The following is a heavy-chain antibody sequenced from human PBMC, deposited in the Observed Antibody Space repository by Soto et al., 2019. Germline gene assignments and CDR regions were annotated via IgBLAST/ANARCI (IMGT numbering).Heavy chain of an antibody. J-gene: IGHJ5*02. V-gene: IGHV4-31*03. CDR3: ARVGGSAYCSGGSCYWWFDP. D-gene: IGHD2-15*01. CDR2: IYYSGST. CDR1: GGSIRSSSSY. Sequence: SETLSLTCTVSGGSIRSSSSYWGWVRQPPGKGLEWIGYIYYSGSTYYNPSLKSRVTISVDTSKNQFSLKLSSVTAADTAVYYCARVGGSAYCSGGSCYWWFDPWGQGTLVTVSS.